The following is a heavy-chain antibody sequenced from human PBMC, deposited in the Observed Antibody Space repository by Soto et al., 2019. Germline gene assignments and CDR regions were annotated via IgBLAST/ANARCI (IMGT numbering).Heavy chain of an antibody. CDR3: ARGYCTSASCYPNWFGP. J-gene: IGHJ5*02. Sequence: HPGGSLRLSCAASGFTLSNYWMSWVRQAPGKGLEWVANIKLDGSEEYYVDSVKGRFTISRDNAKNSLYLQMNSLRAEDTAVYYCARGYCTSASCYPNWFGPWGQGTLVTVAS. D-gene: IGHD2-2*01. CDR2: IKLDGSEE. V-gene: IGHV3-7*03. CDR1: GFTLSNYW.